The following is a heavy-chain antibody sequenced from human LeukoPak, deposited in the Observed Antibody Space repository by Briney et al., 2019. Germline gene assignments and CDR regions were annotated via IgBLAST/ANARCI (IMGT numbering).Heavy chain of an antibody. J-gene: IGHJ3*01. D-gene: IGHD2/OR15-2a*01. CDR1: GYTFTSYG. V-gene: IGHV1-18*01. Sequence: ASVKVSCKASGYTFTSYGISWVRQAPGQGLEWMGWISAYNGNTNYAQKLQGRVTMTTDTSTSTAYMELRSLRSDDTAVYYCARPRTFLVSADAFGVWGHGTMVTVS. CDR3: ARPRTFLVSADAFGV. CDR2: ISAYNGNT.